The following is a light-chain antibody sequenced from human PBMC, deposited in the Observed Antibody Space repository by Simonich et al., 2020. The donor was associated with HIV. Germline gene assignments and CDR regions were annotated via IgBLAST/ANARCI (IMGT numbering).Light chain of an antibody. CDR2: WAS. CDR1: QSVLYSSNNKKY. CDR3: QQYYSTPPT. V-gene: IGKV4-1*01. Sequence: DIVMTQSPDSLAVSLGERATINCKSSQSVLYSSNNKKYLAWYQQKPGHPPNLLIYWASTRESGVPDRFSASGSGTDFTLTISSLQAEDVAIYYCQQYYSTPPTFGQGTKVEIK. J-gene: IGKJ1*01.